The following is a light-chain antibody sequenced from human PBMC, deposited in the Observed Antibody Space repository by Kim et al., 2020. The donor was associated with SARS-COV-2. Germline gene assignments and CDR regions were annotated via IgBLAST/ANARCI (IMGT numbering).Light chain of an antibody. V-gene: IGKV4-1*01. CDR2: WAS. CDR3: QQYYRTPIT. Sequence: ATINCKSSQSVLHSSNYKNYLAWYQQKPGQPPKLLFYWASTREAGVPDRFSGSGSGTDFTLTISSLQAEDVAVYFCQQYYRTPITFGQGTRLEIK. J-gene: IGKJ5*01. CDR1: QSVLHSSNYKNY.